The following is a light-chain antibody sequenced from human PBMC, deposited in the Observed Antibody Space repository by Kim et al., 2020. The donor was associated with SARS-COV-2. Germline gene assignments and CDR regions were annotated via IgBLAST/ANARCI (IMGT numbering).Light chain of an antibody. CDR2: DVS. CDR3: SSYTSSSTGYV. CDR1: SSDVGGYNY. V-gene: IGLV2-14*03. Sequence: QSALTQPASVSESPGQSITISCTGTSSDVGGYNYVSWYQQHPGKAPKLMIYDVSNRPSGVSNRFSGSKSGNTASLTISGLQAEDEADYYCSSYTSSSTGYVFGTGTKVTV. J-gene: IGLJ1*01.